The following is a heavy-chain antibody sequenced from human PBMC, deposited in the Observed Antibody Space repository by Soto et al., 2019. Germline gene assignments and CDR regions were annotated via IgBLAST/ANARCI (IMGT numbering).Heavy chain of an antibody. CDR1: GFTFSSYA. CDR3: AKGLGTSSYTASDY. D-gene: IGHD6-6*01. Sequence: GGSLRLSCAASGFTFSSYAMGWVRQAPGKGLEWVSVISGSGGSTYYADSVKGRFTISRDISKNTLYLQMNSLSAEDTAVYYCAKGLGTSSYTASDYWGQGTLVTVSS. V-gene: IGHV3-23*01. CDR2: ISGSGGST. J-gene: IGHJ4*02.